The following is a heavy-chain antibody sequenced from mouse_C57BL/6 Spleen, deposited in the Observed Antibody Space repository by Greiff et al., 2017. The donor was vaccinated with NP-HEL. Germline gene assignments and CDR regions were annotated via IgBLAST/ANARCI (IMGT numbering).Heavy chain of an antibody. J-gene: IGHJ2*01. Sequence: EVQGVESGGGLVQPKGSLKLSCAASGFTFNTYAMHWVRQAPGKGLEWVARIRSKSSNYATYYADSVKDRFNISRDDSQSMLYLQMNNLKTEDTAMYYCVKEVGLGYYFDYWGQGTTLTVSS. D-gene: IGHD3-3*01. CDR2: IRSKSSNYAT. CDR3: VKEVGLGYYFDY. V-gene: IGHV10-3*01. CDR1: GFTFNTYA.